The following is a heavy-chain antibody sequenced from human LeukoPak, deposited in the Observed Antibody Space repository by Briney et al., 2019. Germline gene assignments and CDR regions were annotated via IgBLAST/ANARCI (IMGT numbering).Heavy chain of an antibody. D-gene: IGHD3-22*01. CDR1: GFTVNSNY. V-gene: IGHV3-66*01. CDR2: IYSGGST. J-gene: IGHJ4*02. CDR3: ATWVTKILVPNATDY. Sequence: GGSLRLSCAPSGFTVNSNYMSWVRQAPGKGLEWASIIYSGGSTYYADSVKGRFTISRDNSKNTLDLQMDSLRAEDTAVYYCATWVTKILVPNATDYRGQGTLVTVSS.